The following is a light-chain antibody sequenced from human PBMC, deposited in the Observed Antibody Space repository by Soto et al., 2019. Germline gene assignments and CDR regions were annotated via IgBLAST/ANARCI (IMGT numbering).Light chain of an antibody. CDR1: QSINNRY. CDR2: GAS. CDR3: HHYDNSPPFP. J-gene: IGKJ3*01. V-gene: IGKV3-20*01. Sequence: EIVLTQSPGTLSLSPGARAILSCRASQSINNRYLDWYQQMPGRAPRLLIHGASSRAAGIPDRFSGSGSGTDFTLTINRLEPEDCAVYYCHHYDNSPPFPFGPGTTVDI.